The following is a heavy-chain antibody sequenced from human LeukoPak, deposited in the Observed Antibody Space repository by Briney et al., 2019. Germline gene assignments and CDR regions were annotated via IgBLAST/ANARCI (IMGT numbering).Heavy chain of an antibody. V-gene: IGHV3-74*01. J-gene: IGHJ4*02. Sequence: GGSLRLSCAASGFTFDDYGMSWVRQAPGEGLVWVSRINSDGSSTSYADSVKGRFTISRDNAKNTLYLQMNSLRAEDTAVYYCATARWVTTDFDYWGQGTLVTVSS. CDR3: ATARWVTTDFDY. CDR1: GFTFDDYG. D-gene: IGHD4-17*01. CDR2: INSDGSST.